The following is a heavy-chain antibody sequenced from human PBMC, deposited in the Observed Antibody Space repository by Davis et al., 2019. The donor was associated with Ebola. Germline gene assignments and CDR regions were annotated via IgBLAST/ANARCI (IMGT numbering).Heavy chain of an antibody. CDR2: ISAYNGNT. CDR1: GGTFSSYA. Sequence: ASVKVSCKASGGTFSSYAISWVRQAPGQGLEWMGWISAYNGNTNYAQKLQGRVTMTTDTSTSTAYMELSSLKSEDTAVYYCARAGVVVAATPDYNYFDYWGQGTLVTVSS. D-gene: IGHD2-15*01. CDR3: ARAGVVVAATPDYNYFDY. J-gene: IGHJ4*02. V-gene: IGHV1-18*01.